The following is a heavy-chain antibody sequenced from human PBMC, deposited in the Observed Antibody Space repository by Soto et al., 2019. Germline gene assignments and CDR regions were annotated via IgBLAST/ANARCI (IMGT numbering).Heavy chain of an antibody. V-gene: IGHV3-7*01. Sequence: EVQLVESGGGLVQPGGSLTLSCAASGFTFRRYWMSWVRQAPGNGLAWVANIKQDGSEKYYVDSVKGRFTISRDNAKYSMSLQMNSLRAEDTAVDYCARSVGDDYWGQGTLVTVSS. CDR2: IKQDGSEK. D-gene: IGHD1-26*01. CDR1: GFTFRRYW. J-gene: IGHJ4*02. CDR3: ARSVGDDY.